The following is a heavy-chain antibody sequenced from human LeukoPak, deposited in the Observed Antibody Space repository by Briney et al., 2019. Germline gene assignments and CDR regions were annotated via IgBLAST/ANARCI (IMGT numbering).Heavy chain of an antibody. J-gene: IGHJ4*02. CDR3: AKVYTTGWSYFDY. CDR1: GFTFRTFA. Sequence: GGSLRLSCAASGFTFRTFAMSWVRQAPGKGLEWVSGFSDNSGSTYYADSVKGRFTISRDNSKDTRYLQMDGLRAEDTAIYYCAKVYTTGWSYFDYWGQGILVTVSS. CDR2: FSDNSGST. D-gene: IGHD6-19*01. V-gene: IGHV3-23*01.